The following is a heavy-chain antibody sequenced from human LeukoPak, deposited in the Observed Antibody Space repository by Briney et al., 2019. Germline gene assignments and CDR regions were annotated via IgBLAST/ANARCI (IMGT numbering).Heavy chain of an antibody. CDR3: ARIFTDSSTYYSEY. CDR1: GGSFSGYY. CDR2: INHSGST. D-gene: IGHD3-22*01. J-gene: IGHJ4*02. V-gene: IGHV4-34*01. Sequence: SETLSLTCAVYGGSFSGYYWSWIRQPPGKGLEWIGEINHSGSTNYNPSLKSRVTISVDTSKNQFSLKLSSVTAADTAVYYCARIFTDSSTYYSEYWGQGTLVTVSS.